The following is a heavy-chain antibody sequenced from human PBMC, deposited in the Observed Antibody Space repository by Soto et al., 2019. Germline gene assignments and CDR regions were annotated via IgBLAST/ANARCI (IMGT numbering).Heavy chain of an antibody. CDR3: ARMSRYYYDSSGYPNAFDI. CDR1: GYTFTSYY. V-gene: IGHV1-46*01. J-gene: IGHJ3*02. D-gene: IGHD3-22*01. CDR2: INPSGGST. Sequence: GASVKVSCKASGYTFTSYYMHWVRQAPGQGLEWMGIINPSGGSTSYAQKFQGRVTMTRGTSTSTVYMELSSLRSEDTAVYYCARMSRYYYDSSGYPNAFDIWGQGTMVTVSS.